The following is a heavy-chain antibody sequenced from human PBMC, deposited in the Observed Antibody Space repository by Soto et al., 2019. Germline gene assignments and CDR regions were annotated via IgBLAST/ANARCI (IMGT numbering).Heavy chain of an antibody. Sequence: EVQLLESGGGLAQPGGSLRLSCAASGFSISTYGVTWVRQAPGKGLEWVSGFSGSSGNTYYADSVKGRFTISRDKSKNTVYLQMNYLRAEDTAVYYCARWNGDGDSWGQGTLVTVSS. CDR1: GFSISTYG. D-gene: IGHD1-1*01. J-gene: IGHJ4*02. CDR3: ARWNGDGDS. V-gene: IGHV3-23*01. CDR2: FSGSSGNT.